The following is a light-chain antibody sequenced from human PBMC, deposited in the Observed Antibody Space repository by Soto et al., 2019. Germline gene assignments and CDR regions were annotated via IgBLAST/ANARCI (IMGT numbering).Light chain of an antibody. CDR2: EVS. V-gene: IGLV2-14*01. Sequence: LTQPASVSGSPGQAITISCSGSNSDVGAYRYVSWYQQHPGKAPKLMIYEVSNRPSGVSERFSGSKSGNTASLTIFGLQAEDEADYYCSSYTITSTYVFGTGTKVTVL. CDR1: NSDVGAYRY. J-gene: IGLJ1*01. CDR3: SSYTITSTYV.